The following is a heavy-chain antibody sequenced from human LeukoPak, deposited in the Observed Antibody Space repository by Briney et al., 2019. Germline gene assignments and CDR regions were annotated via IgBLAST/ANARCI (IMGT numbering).Heavy chain of an antibody. J-gene: IGHJ6*02. CDR3: AKGGRILLKNFGLDV. CDR1: GFTFYSHV. CDR2: ISGSGVTT. Sequence: GGSLRLSCVASGFTFYSHVMSWARQAPGMGLEWVSAISGSGVTTFYADSMKGRFTISRDNSKNTLYLQMNSLRAEDTAVYYCAKGGRILLKNFGLDVWGQGTTVTVSS. V-gene: IGHV3-23*01. D-gene: IGHD2/OR15-2a*01.